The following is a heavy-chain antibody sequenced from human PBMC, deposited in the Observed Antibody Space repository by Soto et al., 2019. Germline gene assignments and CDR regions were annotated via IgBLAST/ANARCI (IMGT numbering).Heavy chain of an antibody. J-gene: IGHJ4*02. CDR2: MNPKSANT. Sequence: GASVKVSCKAXRYTFISYDINWVRHATGQGLEWIGWMNPKSANTGYAQNFQGRVTMTRNTSISTAYMELSSLRSEDTAVYYCARSPSWETTVTPYYFDYWGQGTLVTVSS. CDR3: ARSPSWETTVTPYYFDY. V-gene: IGHV1-8*01. CDR1: RYTFISYD. D-gene: IGHD4-4*01.